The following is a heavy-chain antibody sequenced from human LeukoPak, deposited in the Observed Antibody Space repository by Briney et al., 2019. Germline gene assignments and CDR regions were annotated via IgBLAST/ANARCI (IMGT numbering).Heavy chain of an antibody. D-gene: IGHD2-15*01. CDR2: IKQDGSEK. CDR1: GFTFSSYA. Sequence: GGSLRLSCAASGFTFSSYAMSWIRQAPGKGLEWVANIKQDGSEKYYVDSVKGRFTISRDNAKNSLYLQMNSLRAEDTAVYYCARTGSSVHFDYWGQGTLVTVSS. J-gene: IGHJ4*02. V-gene: IGHV3-7*01. CDR3: ARTGSSVHFDY.